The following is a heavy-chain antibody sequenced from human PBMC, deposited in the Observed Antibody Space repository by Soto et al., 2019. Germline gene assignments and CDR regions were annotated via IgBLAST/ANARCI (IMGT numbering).Heavy chain of an antibody. CDR1: GGTFSSYA. CDR3: ASRGYSYGYIDY. D-gene: IGHD5-18*01. Sequence: SVKVSCKASGGTFSSYAISWVRQASGQGLEWMGGIIPIFGTANYAQKFQGRVTITADESTSTAYMELSSLRSEDTAVYYCASRGYSYGYIDYWGQGTLVTVSS. V-gene: IGHV1-69*13. CDR2: IIPIFGTA. J-gene: IGHJ4*02.